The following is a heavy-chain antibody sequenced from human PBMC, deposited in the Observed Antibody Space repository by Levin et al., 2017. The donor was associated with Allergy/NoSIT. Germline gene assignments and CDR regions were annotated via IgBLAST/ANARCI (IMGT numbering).Heavy chain of an antibody. J-gene: IGHJ4*01. CDR1: GGSISSYY. Sequence: SETLSLTCTVAGGSISSYYWSWIRQPPGKGLEWIGYIYYSGSTSSNPSLKSRVSMSIDMPKRQFSLNLSSVSAADTAVYYCARLPLGELFPDHWGQGALVTVS. CDR3: ARLPLGELFPDH. CDR2: IYYSGST. V-gene: IGHV4-59*01. D-gene: IGHD3-16*01.